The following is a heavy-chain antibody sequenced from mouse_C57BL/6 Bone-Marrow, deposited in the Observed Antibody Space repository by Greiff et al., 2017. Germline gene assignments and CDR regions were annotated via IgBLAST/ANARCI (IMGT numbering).Heavy chain of an antibody. CDR3: ARDRMYYEYEGYFDY. V-gene: IGHV1-62-2*01. J-gene: IGHJ2*01. Sequence: VKLVESGAELVKPGASVKLSCKASGYIFTDYTIHWVKQRSGQGLEWIGWFYPGNGSIKYNERFKDKATLTADKSSNTVYMDLSSMTSEDSAVYVCARDRMYYEYEGYFDYWGQGTTVTVSS. CDR1: GYIFTDYT. D-gene: IGHD2-4*01. CDR2: FYPGNGSI.